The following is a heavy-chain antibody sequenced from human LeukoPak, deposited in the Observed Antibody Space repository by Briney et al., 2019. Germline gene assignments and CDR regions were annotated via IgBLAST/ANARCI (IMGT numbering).Heavy chain of an antibody. V-gene: IGHV4-59*01. CDR3: ARGIESYADYGY. CDR2: MYNSGST. Sequence: SETLSLTCTVSGGSISGSYWSWIRQPPGKGLEWIAYMYNSGSTNYNPSLKSRVTISIDTSKNQFSLKLSSLTAADTAIYYCARGIESYADYGYWGQGILVTASS. D-gene: IGHD4-17*01. CDR1: GGSISGSY. J-gene: IGHJ4*02.